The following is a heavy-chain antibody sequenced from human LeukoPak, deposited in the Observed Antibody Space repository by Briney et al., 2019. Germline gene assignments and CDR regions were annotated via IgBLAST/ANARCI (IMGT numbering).Heavy chain of an antibody. D-gene: IGHD1-26*01. CDR2: IGPSGST. V-gene: IGHV3-23*01. J-gene: IGHJ4*02. Sequence: PGGSLRLSCAASGFTLTTYAMSWVRQAPGKGLAWVSAIGPSGSTFYADSVKGGFTISRDNSKYTLYLQMNSLRVDDTAVYYCAKRGGSYRGFDYWGQGTLVTVSS. CDR1: GFTLTTYA. CDR3: AKRGGSYRGFDY.